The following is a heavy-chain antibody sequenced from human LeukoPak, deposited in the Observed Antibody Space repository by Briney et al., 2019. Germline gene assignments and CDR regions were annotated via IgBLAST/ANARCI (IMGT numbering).Heavy chain of an antibody. CDR1: GFPFSTYL. CDR2: IYKDGSEK. J-gene: IGHJ4*02. Sequence: QPGGSLRLSCAASGFPFSTYLMTWVRQAPGKGLEWVANIYKDGSEKYYAASVKGRFSISRDNAKNSLYLQMNSLRAEDTAVYYCASERPSSSWYDYWGQGTLVTVSS. CDR3: ASERPSSSWYDY. V-gene: IGHV3-7*01. D-gene: IGHD6-13*01.